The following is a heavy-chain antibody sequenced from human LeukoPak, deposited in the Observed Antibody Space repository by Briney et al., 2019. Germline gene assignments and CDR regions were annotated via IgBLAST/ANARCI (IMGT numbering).Heavy chain of an antibody. V-gene: IGHV3-23*01. D-gene: IGHD3-22*01. CDR2: SSSSWSIT. Sequence: GGSLRDSRSASGFTFSSFAMSWVRQAPGRGLEWVSLSSSSWSITYYADSVQVRFTISRDNSKNTLYMQMNSLRAEDTALYYCAKNRGMTMIGVGLDYWGQGHVDRVSS. CDR1: GFTFSSFA. CDR3: AKNRGMTMIGVGLDY. J-gene: IGHJ4*02.